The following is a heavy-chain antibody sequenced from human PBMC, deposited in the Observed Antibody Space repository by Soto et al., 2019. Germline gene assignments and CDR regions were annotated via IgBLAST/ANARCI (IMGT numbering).Heavy chain of an antibody. J-gene: IGHJ3*02. V-gene: IGHV1-46*03. CDR2: INPSGGST. CDR3: ASNIVATIGPGAFDI. CDR1: GYTFASYY. D-gene: IGHD5-12*01. Sequence: ASVKVSCKASGYTFASYYRHWVRQAPGQGLEWMGIINPSGGSTSYAQKFQGRVTMTRDTSTSTVYMELSSLRSEDTAVYYCASNIVATIGPGAFDIWGQGTMVTVSS.